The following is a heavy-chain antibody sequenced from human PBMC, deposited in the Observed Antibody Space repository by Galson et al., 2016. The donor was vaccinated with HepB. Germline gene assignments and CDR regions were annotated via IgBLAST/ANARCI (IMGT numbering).Heavy chain of an antibody. CDR1: GFTFKNYN. V-gene: IGHV3-48*02. J-gene: IGHJ5*02. CDR3: VRLERGVAVGGYFRGWYFDP. Sequence: SLRLSCAASGFTFKNYNMNWVRQAPGKGPEWVAYVTDSATTIYYADSVRGRFIISRDNANSSLYLQMNSLRDGDTALYYCVRLERGVAVGGYFRGWYFDPWGQGTLVTVSS. CDR2: VTDSATTI. D-gene: IGHD6-19*01.